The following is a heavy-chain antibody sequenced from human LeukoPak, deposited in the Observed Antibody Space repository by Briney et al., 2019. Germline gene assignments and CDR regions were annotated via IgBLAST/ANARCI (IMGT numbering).Heavy chain of an antibody. V-gene: IGHV3-7*01. CDR1: GFTFSIYW. D-gene: IGHD6-6*01. J-gene: IGHJ4*02. CDR3: AKGDSSSSLNFDY. Sequence: GGSLRLSCAASGFTFSIYWMSWVRQAPGKGLEWVANVKQDGSEKFYVDSVKGRFTISRDNAKNSLYLQMNSLRAEDTAVYYCAKGDSSSSLNFDYWGQGTLVTVSS. CDR2: VKQDGSEK.